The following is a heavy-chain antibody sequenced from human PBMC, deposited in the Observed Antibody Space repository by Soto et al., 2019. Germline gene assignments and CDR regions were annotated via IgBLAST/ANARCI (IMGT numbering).Heavy chain of an antibody. CDR2: IYATGTT. D-gene: IGHD1-1*01. CDR1: CASISGSY. Sequence: SXTLSLTCAVSCASISGSYWSWIRKSAGKGLEWIGRIYATGTTDYNPSLKSRVMMSVDTSKKQFSLKLRSVTAADTAVYYCVRDGTKTLRDWFDPWGQGISVTVSS. V-gene: IGHV4-4*07. CDR3: VRDGTKTLRDWFDP. J-gene: IGHJ5*02.